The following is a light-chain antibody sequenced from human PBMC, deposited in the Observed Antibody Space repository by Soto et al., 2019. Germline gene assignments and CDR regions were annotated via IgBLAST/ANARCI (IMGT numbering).Light chain of an antibody. J-gene: IGKJ1*01. CDR2: GAS. Sequence: EVVMTQSPATLSVSPGERATLSCRASQSVSSNLAWYQQKPGQALRLLIYGASTRATGIPARFSGSGSGTEFTLTISSLQSEDCAVYYCQQYNNWPPTWTFGQGTKVDIK. V-gene: IGKV3-15*01. CDR1: QSVSSN. CDR3: QQYNNWPPTWT.